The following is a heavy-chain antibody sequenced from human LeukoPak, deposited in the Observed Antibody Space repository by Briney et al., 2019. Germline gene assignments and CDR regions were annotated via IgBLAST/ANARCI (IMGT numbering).Heavy chain of an antibody. V-gene: IGHV3-23*01. CDR2: IDGGGVTT. CDR1: GFTFSSYA. CDR3: AKRGVGTSNAYFDY. J-gene: IGHJ4*02. Sequence: GGSLRLSCAASGFTFSSYAMSWVRQAPGKGLEWVSVIDGGGVTTYYADSVKGRFAISRDNSKNTLYLQMNSLRTEDTAVYYCAKRGVGTSNAYFDYWGQGTLVTVSS. D-gene: IGHD1-26*01.